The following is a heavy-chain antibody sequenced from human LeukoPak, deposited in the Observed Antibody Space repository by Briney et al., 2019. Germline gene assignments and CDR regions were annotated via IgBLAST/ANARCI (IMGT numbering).Heavy chain of an antibody. D-gene: IGHD1-1*01. CDR2: INPSGGST. Sequence: ASVKVSCKASGYTFTSYYMHWVRQAPGQGLEWMGIINPSGGSTSYAQKFQGRVTMTRDMSTSTVYMELSSLRSEDTAVYYCARSSGRDDAFDIWGQGTMVTVSS. V-gene: IGHV1-46*01. CDR1: GYTFTSYY. CDR3: ARSSGRDDAFDI. J-gene: IGHJ3*02.